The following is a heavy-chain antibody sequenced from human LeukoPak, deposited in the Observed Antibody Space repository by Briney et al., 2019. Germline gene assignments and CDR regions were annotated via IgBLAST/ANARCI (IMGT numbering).Heavy chain of an antibody. D-gene: IGHD6-19*01. Sequence: SETLSLTCSVSGGSISSSNYYWAWIRQPPGLGLEWLGNVYYSGSTDYNPSLKSRVTITVDTPKNQFSLQLNSVTAADTAFYYCVRHRIAVGGAFDNWGQGPLVTVSS. CDR3: VRHRIAVGGAFDN. CDR2: VYYSGST. CDR1: GGSISSSNYY. V-gene: IGHV4-39*01. J-gene: IGHJ4*02.